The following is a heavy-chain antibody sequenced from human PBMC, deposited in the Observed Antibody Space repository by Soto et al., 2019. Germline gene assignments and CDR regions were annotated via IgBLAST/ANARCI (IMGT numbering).Heavy chain of an antibody. CDR3: ARKEYCSGGSCFGGIDP. CDR2: IYYSGST. CDR1: GGSISSSSYY. J-gene: IGHJ5*02. D-gene: IGHD2-15*01. V-gene: IGHV4-39*01. Sequence: QLQLQESGPGLVKPSETLSLTCTVSGGSISSSSYYWGWIRQPPGKGLEWIGSIYYSGSTYYNPSLKSRVTISVDTSKNQFSLKLSSVTAADTAVYYCARKEYCSGGSCFGGIDPWGQGTLVTVSS.